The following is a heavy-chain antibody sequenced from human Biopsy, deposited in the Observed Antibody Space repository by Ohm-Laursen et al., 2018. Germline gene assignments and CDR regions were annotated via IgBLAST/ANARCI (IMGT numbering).Heavy chain of an antibody. CDR2: ISYDGSGE. D-gene: IGHD4-11*01. V-gene: IGHV3-30*03. J-gene: IGHJ2*01. CDR1: GFTFTSYA. Sequence: SLRLSRTASGFTFTSYAMHWVRQAPGKGLEWVAVISYDGSGEYYADSLQGRFIIPRDNPKNTVDLQMNSLRAEDTAVYFCARDGKRWDYSTYFSWHFDLWGRGTLVTVSS. CDR3: ARDGKRWDYSTYFSWHFDL.